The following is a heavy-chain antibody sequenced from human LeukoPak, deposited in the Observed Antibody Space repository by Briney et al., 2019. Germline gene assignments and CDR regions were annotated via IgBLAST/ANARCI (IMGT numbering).Heavy chain of an antibody. CDR2: IYHSGST. CDR1: GYSISSGYY. D-gene: IGHD4-17*01. V-gene: IGHV4-38-2*01. Sequence: SETLSLTCAVSGYSISSGYYWGWIRQPPGKGLEWIGSIYHSGSTYYNPSLKSRVTISVDTSKNQFSLKLSSVTAADTAVYYCARQLTTVTLGWFDPWSQGTLVTVSS. CDR3: ARQLTTVTLGWFDP. J-gene: IGHJ5*02.